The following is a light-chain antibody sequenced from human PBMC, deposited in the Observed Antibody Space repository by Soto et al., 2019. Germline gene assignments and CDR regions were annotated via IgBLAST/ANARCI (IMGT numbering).Light chain of an antibody. V-gene: IGKV1-5*03. J-gene: IGKJ2*01. CDR1: QTISNW. CDR2: KAS. Sequence: DIQMTQSPSTLSASVGDRVTITCWASQTISNWLAWYQQRPGKAPNLLIYKASSLESGVSSRFSGSGFGTDFTLTISSLEPDEFAAYYCQHYNSYPYTFGQGTKLEIK. CDR3: QHYNSYPYT.